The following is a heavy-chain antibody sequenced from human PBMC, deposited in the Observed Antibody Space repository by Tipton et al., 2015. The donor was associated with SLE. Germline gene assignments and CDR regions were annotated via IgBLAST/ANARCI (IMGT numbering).Heavy chain of an antibody. CDR3: AREYSGYDYRTFDH. CDR2: VCNSVST. CDR1: GASVSSFC. Sequence: LRLSCTVSGASVSSFCWNWIRQSPGKGLEWIACVCNSVSTNYDPSLKSRGTISVDTSKNHFSLELRSVTAADTAVYYCAREYSGYDYRTFDHWGQGTLVTVSS. V-gene: IGHV4-4*08. J-gene: IGHJ4*02. D-gene: IGHD5-12*01.